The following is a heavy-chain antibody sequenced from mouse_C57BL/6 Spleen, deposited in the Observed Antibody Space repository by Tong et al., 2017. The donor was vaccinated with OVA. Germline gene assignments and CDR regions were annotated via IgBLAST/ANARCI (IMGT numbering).Heavy chain of an antibody. V-gene: IGHV5-6*01. J-gene: IGHJ4*01. CDR3: ARNYYDYDDYAMDY. D-gene: IGHD2-4*01. CDR2: ISSGGSYT. CDR1: GFTFSSYG. Sequence: EVQLQESGGGLVKPGGSLKLSCAASGFTFSSYGMSWVRQTPDKRLEWVATISSGGSYTYYPDSVKGRFTISRDNAKNTLYRQMSHLKSEDTAMYYCARNYYDYDDYAMDYWGQGSSVIVAS.